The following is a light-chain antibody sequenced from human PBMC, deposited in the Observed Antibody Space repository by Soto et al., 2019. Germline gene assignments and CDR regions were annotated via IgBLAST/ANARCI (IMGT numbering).Light chain of an antibody. V-gene: IGKV1-5*03. CDR3: QQYNTYPYT. J-gene: IGKJ2*01. CDR2: KAS. CDR1: QSISSW. Sequence: DLPMTQSPSTLSASEGDRVTITCRASQSISSWLAWYQQKPGKAPKLLIQKASSLEGGVPSRFSGSGSGTEFTLTISSLQPDDFATYYCQQYNTYPYTFGQGTKLEIK.